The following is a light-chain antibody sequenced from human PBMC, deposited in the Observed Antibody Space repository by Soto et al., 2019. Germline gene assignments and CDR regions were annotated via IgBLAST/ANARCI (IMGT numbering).Light chain of an antibody. J-gene: IGLJ1*01. Sequence: QSALSQPASVSGSPGQSMTISCTGTSSDVGGYNYVSWYQQHPGKAPKLMIYEVSNQPSGVSNRFSGSKSGNTASLTISGLQAEDEADYDCSSYTSRCTPVCGTGPNVTV. V-gene: IGLV2-14*01. CDR3: SSYTSRCTPV. CDR2: EVS. CDR1: SSDVGGYNY.